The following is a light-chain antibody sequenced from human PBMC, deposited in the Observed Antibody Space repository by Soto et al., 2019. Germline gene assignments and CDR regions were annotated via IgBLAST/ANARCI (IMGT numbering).Light chain of an antibody. CDR2: EVT. Sequence: QSVLTQPASVSGSPGQSITISCTATSNDVGGYNYVSWYQQHPGKAPKLMIYEVTNRPSGVSNRFSGSKSGNTASLTISGLQAEDEADYYCSSYTSTSTWVFGGGTKVTVL. V-gene: IGLV2-14*03. J-gene: IGLJ3*02. CDR3: SSYTSTSTWV. CDR1: SNDVGGYNY.